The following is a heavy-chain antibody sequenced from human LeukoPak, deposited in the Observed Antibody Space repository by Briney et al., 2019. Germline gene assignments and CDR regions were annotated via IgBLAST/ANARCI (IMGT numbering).Heavy chain of an antibody. J-gene: IGHJ4*02. Sequence: SETLSLTCTVSGASVSSGSYYWTWSRQPPGKGLEWIGYIFSSGSPNSHPSLESRVTISFATSTNQFSLKLTSVTAADTAVYYCARDPGVTTGTYYFDSWGQGSLVTVSS. D-gene: IGHD1-1*01. V-gene: IGHV4-61*01. CDR2: IFSSGSP. CDR3: ARDPGVTTGTYYFDS. CDR1: GASVSSGSYY.